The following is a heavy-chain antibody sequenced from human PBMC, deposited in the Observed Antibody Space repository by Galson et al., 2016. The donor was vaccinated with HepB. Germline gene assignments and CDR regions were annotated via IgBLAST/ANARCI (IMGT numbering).Heavy chain of an antibody. CDR3: ARTRPVFGVVIPGGWFDP. Sequence: SVKVSCKASGGTFSSYAISWVRQAPGQGLEWMGGIIPIFGTANYAQKFQGRVTITADKSTSTAYMELSSLRSEDTAVYYCARTRPVFGVVIPGGWFDPWGQGTLVTVSS. J-gene: IGHJ5*02. V-gene: IGHV1-69*06. CDR2: IIPIFGTA. CDR1: GGTFSSYA. D-gene: IGHD3-3*01.